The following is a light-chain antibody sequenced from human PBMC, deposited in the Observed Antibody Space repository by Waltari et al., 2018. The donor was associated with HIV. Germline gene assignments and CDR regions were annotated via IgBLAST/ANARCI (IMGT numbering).Light chain of an antibody. CDR1: SSNTGNNY. V-gene: IGLV1-51*01. J-gene: IGLJ3*02. Sequence: QSVLTQPPSVSAAPGQKVTISCSGSSSNTGNNYVSWYQQLPGTAPKLLIYDNKQRPSGIPDRDSGSKSGTSATLGITGLQTGDEADYYCGTWDSSLSARVFGGGTKVTVL. CDR2: DNK. CDR3: GTWDSSLSARV.